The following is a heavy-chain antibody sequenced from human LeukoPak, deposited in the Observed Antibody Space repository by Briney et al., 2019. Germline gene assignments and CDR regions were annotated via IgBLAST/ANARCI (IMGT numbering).Heavy chain of an antibody. CDR2: ISGGGGA. D-gene: IGHD6-19*01. Sequence: GGSLRLSCAASGFTFSSYAMSWVRQAPGKGLEWVPAISGGGGAYYADSVKGRITIPRDNSKNTLYLQMNSLRAEDTAIYYCAKSFAGAVAGSRGLDYWGQGTLVTVSS. CDR3: AKSFAGAVAGSRGLDY. CDR1: GFTFSSYA. J-gene: IGHJ4*02. V-gene: IGHV3-23*01.